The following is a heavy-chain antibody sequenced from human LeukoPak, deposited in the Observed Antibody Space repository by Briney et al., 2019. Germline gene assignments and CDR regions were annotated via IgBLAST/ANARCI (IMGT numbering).Heavy chain of an antibody. J-gene: IGHJ4*02. CDR2: VHLSGAT. CDR3: TRESGAFSPFGF. CDR1: GGSITTTNW. V-gene: IGHV4-4*02. D-gene: IGHD1-26*01. Sequence: SETLSLTCAVPGGSITTTNWWSWVRQPPGKGLEWIGEVHLSGATNYNPSLESRVSMSIDKSKNHLSLEVTSVTAADTAIYYCTRESGAFSPFGFWGQGTLLTVSS.